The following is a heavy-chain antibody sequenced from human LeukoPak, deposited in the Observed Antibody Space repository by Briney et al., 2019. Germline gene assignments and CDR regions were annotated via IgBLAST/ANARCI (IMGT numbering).Heavy chain of an antibody. D-gene: IGHD3-22*01. Sequence: GGSLRLSCAASGFTFSSYWMPWVRQAPGKGLVWVSRINSDGSSTNYADSVKGRFTISRDNAKNTLYLQMKSLTVEDTAVYSCARDVYFDSSAYSNYYYYAMDVWGQGTTVTVSS. CDR3: ARDVYFDSSAYSNYYYYAMDV. V-gene: IGHV3-74*01. J-gene: IGHJ6*02. CDR1: GFTFSSYW. CDR2: INSDGSST.